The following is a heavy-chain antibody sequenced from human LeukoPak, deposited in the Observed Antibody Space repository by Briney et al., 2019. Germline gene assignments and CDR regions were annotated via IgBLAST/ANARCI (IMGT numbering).Heavy chain of an antibody. Sequence: ASVKVSCKASGYTFTSYDINWVRQATGQGLEWMGWMNPNSGNTGYAQKFQGRVTMTRNTSISTAYMELSSLRSEDTAVYYRARGPWEIVEEDYWGQGTLVTVSS. J-gene: IGHJ4*02. D-gene: IGHD5-12*01. V-gene: IGHV1-8*01. CDR1: GYTFTSYD. CDR2: MNPNSGNT. CDR3: ARGPWEIVEEDY.